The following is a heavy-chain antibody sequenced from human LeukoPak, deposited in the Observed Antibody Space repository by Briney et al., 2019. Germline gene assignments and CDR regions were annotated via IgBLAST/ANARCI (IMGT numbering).Heavy chain of an antibody. CDR1: GFTFSNYA. D-gene: IGHD1-14*01. CDR2: ISGSIT. J-gene: IGHJ4*02. Sequence: GGSLRLSCAASGFTFSNYAMSWDRQAPGKGLDWVSTISGSITYSADSVKGRFTVSRDNSKNTLYLQMNSLRAEDTAIYYCAKKPSNGPFDSWGQGTLVTVSS. CDR3: AKKPSNGPFDS. V-gene: IGHV3-23*01.